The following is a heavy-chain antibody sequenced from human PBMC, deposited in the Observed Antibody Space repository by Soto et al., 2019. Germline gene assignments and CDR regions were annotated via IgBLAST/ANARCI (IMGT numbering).Heavy chain of an antibody. D-gene: IGHD2-15*01. J-gene: IGHJ4*02. Sequence: XDSLTISCKASGYIFIDYWIGWVRQMPGKGLEWMGIVYPRDSDTRYSPSFQGQVTISADRSTGTAFLQWRSLKASDTALYYCARPPLPGYSIHFNSWGQGTLVTVSS. V-gene: IGHV5-51*01. CDR1: GYIFIDYW. CDR2: VYPRDSDT. CDR3: ARPPLPGYSIHFNS.